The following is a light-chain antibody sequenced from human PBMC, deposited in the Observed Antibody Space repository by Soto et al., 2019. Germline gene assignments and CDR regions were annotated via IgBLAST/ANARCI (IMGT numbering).Light chain of an antibody. Sequence: QSVLTQPASVSGSPGQSITISCTGSSSDVGDYNYVAWYQQHPDKAPKLMIFDVSSRPSGVSNRFSGSKSGSTASLTISGLQAEDEADYFCSSYSSSGTHYVFGTGTKLTVL. CDR3: SSYSSSGTHYV. V-gene: IGLV2-14*03. CDR1: SSDVGDYNY. J-gene: IGLJ1*01. CDR2: DVS.